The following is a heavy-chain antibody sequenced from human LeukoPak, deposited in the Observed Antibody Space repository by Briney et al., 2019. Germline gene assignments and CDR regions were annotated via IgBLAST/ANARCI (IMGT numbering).Heavy chain of an antibody. J-gene: IGHJ4*02. D-gene: IGHD2-8*01. CDR1: GFTFSVFY. CDR2: ISGSGSPI. V-gene: IGHV3-11*04. CDR3: ARVDGVLDH. Sequence: GGSLRLSCEASGFTFSVFYMGWIRQAPGKGLEWISYISGSGSPIYYADSVKGRFTTSRDNAKNALYLQMNDLRADDTAVHYCARVDGVLDHWGLGTLVTVS.